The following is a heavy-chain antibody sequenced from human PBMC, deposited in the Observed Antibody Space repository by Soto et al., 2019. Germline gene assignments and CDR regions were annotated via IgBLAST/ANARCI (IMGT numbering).Heavy chain of an antibody. Sequence: QVHLVQSGAEVKKPGASVKVSCKASGYTFTAYSMHWVRQAPGQGLEWMGWINPHSGGTNYARKFQGRVTITADKSTYTVYMELSGLRSGDTAVYYCARGGYSSTWSNLLDRSGLDVWAQGTRVTVSS. D-gene: IGHD6-13*01. CDR2: INPHSGGT. CDR1: GYTFTAYS. J-gene: IGHJ6*02. CDR3: ARGGYSSTWSNLLDRSGLDV. V-gene: IGHV1-2*02.